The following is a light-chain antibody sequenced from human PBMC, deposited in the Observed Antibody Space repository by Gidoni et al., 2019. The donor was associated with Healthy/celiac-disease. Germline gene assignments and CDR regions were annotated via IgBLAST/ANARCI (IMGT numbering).Light chain of an antibody. CDR2: DAS. CDR3: QQRSNWPT. CDR1: QSVSSY. J-gene: IGKJ2*01. Sequence: EIVLTQSPATLSFPPGERATLACRASQSVSSYLAWYQQKPGQAPRLLIYDASSRATGIPARFSGSGSGTDFTLTISSLEPEDFAVYYCQQRSNWPTFGQGTKLEIK. V-gene: IGKV3-11*01.